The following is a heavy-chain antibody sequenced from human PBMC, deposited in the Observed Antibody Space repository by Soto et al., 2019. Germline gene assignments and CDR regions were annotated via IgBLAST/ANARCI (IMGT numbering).Heavy chain of an antibody. V-gene: IGHV4-31*03. CDR1: GASISSRGFY. Sequence: QVQLQESGPGLVKPSQTLSLTCPVSGASISSRGFYWTWIRQLPGKGLEWIGYISYSGSTNYSPSLKSRLNISIDTSDNHFSLKLTSVTAADTAVYYCARQSTVTGNYYFASWGQGTLVTVAT. J-gene: IGHJ4*02. CDR2: ISYSGST. CDR3: ARQSTVTGNYYFAS. D-gene: IGHD4-17*01.